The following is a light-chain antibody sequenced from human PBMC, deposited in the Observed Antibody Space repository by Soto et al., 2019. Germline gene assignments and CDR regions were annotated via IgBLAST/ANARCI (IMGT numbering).Light chain of an antibody. CDR2: DAS. CDR1: QSVSSW. Sequence: DMQMTQSPSTLSASVGDRVTITCRASQSVSSWLAWYQQKPGKAPEVLIYDASTLESGVPPRFSGGGSGTEFTLTITSLQPDDFATYYCQEYTTYSRTFGQGTKVEVK. CDR3: QEYTTYSRT. J-gene: IGKJ1*01. V-gene: IGKV1-5*01.